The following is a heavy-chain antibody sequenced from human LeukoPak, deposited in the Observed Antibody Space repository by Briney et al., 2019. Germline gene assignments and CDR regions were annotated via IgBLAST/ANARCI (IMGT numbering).Heavy chain of an antibody. V-gene: IGHV1-18*04. D-gene: IGHD6-19*01. CDR2: ISAYNGNT. Sequence: ASVKVSCKASDHTYTSYGISWVRQAPGQGLEWMGWISAYNGNTNYAQKLQGRVTMTTDTSTSTAYMELRSLRSDDTAVYYCARDRRYSSGWRTDYWGQGTLVTVSS. CDR3: ARDRRYSSGWRTDY. CDR1: DHTYTSYG. J-gene: IGHJ4*02.